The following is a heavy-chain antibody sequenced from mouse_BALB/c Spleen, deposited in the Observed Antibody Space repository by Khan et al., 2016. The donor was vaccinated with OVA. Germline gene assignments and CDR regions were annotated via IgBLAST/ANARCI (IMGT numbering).Heavy chain of an antibody. CDR3: ARDQYGNYFYAMDY. Sequence: VQLVESGAELVKPGAPVKLSCKASGYTFTSYWMNWVKQRPGRGLEWIGRIDPSDSETHYNQKFKDKATLTVDKSSSTAYIQLRSLTSEDSAVYYCARDQYGNYFYAMDYWGQGTSVTVSS. CDR2: IDPSDSET. J-gene: IGHJ4*01. CDR1: GYTFTSYW. V-gene: IGHV1-69*02. D-gene: IGHD2-10*02.